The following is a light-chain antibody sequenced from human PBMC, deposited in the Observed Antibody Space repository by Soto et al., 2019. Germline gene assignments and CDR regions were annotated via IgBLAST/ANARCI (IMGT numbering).Light chain of an antibody. CDR3: QQRSNWRVT. J-gene: IGKJ4*01. Sequence: EIVLTQSPGTLSLSPGERATLSCRASQSLTSSYLAWYQQKPGQAPRLLIYDASNRATGIPARFSGSGSGTDFTLTISSLEPEDIAVYYCQQRSNWRVTFGGGTKVDIK. V-gene: IGKV3D-20*02. CDR1: QSLTSSY. CDR2: DAS.